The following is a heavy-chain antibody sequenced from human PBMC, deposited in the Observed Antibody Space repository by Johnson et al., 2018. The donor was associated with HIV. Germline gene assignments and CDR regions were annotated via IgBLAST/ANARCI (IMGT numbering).Heavy chain of an antibody. D-gene: IGHD3-10*01. CDR1: GFTFSSYA. CDR2: ISYDGSNK. V-gene: IGHV3-30-3*01. CDR3: ARDRIYYYGRFEI. Sequence: QVQLLESGGGVVQPGRSLRLSCAASGFTFSSYAMHWVRQAPGKGLEWVAVISYDGSNKYYADSVKGRFTISRDNSKNTLYPQVNSLRADDTAVYYCARDRIYYYGRFEIGGQGTMVTGSS. J-gene: IGHJ3*02.